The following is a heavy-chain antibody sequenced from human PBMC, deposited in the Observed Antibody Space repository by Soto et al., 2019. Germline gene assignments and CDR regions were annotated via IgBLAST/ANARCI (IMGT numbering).Heavy chain of an antibody. J-gene: IGHJ6*02. CDR2: IYYSGST. CDR3: ARSLPSGYYYFDYYGMDV. CDR1: GGSISSSSYY. V-gene: IGHV4-39*01. D-gene: IGHD3-22*01. Sequence: PSETLSLTCTVSGGSISSSSYYWGWIRQPPGKGQEWIGSIYYSGSTYYNPSLKSRVTISVDTSKNHFSLKLSSVTAADTAVYYCARSLPSGYYYFDYYGMDVWGQGTTVTVSS.